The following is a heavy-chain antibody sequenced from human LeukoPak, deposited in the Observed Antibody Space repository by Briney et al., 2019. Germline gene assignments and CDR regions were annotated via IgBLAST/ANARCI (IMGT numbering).Heavy chain of an antibody. Sequence: ASVKVSCKASGYIFSGYYMYWVRQAPGQGLEWMGWINPRTGGTKYAQRFQGRVTMTRDTSISTAYMELSRLRSDDTAVYYCAEDLGYSSGWPYDAFDIWGQGTMVTVSS. V-gene: IGHV1-2*02. CDR3: AEDLGYSSGWPYDAFDI. D-gene: IGHD6-19*01. J-gene: IGHJ3*02. CDR2: INPRTGGT. CDR1: GYIFSGYY.